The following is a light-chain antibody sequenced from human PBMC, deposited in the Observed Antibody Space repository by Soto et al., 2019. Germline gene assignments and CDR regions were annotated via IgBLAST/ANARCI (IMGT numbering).Light chain of an antibody. Sequence: EIVLTQSPATLSLSPGERATLSCRASHSVNTYLAWYQQKPGQAPRLLIYDASNRATGIPARFSGSGSGTDFTLTISSLEREDFAVYHCQQRANWPLTFGGGTKVEIK. J-gene: IGKJ4*01. CDR2: DAS. CDR3: QQRANWPLT. V-gene: IGKV3-11*01. CDR1: HSVNTY.